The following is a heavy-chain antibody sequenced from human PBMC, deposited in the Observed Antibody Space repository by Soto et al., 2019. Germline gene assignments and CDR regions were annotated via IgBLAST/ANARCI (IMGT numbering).Heavy chain of an antibody. J-gene: IGHJ4*02. CDR2: FDPEDGET. CDR1: GYTLTELS. CDR3: ATDSTVTTIKGSFDY. V-gene: IGHV1-24*01. Sequence: ASVKVSCKVSGYTLTELSMHWVRQAPGKGLEWMGGFDPEDGETIYAQKFQGRVTMTEDTSTDTAYMELSSLRSEDTAVYYCATDSTVTTIKGSFDYWGQGTLVTVSS. D-gene: IGHD4-17*01.